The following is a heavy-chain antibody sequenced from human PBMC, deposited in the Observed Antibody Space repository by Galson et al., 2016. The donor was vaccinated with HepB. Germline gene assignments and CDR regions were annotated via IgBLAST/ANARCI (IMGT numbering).Heavy chain of an antibody. CDR2: INPSGGSP. D-gene: IGHD3-10*01. V-gene: IGHV1-46*01. CDR3: ARAFYGSGSYTLVG. J-gene: IGHJ4*02. CDR1: GYTFTSYF. Sequence: CKASGYTFTSYFMHWVRQAPGQGLEWMGIINPSGGSPTYAQKFQGRVTMTRDTSTSTFYMELSSLRSEDTAVYCCARAFYGSGSYTLVGWGQGTLVTVSS.